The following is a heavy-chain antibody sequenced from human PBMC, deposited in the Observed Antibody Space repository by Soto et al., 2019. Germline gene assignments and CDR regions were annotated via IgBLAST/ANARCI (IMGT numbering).Heavy chain of an antibody. Sequence: QLQLQESGPGLVKPSETLSLTCTVSGGSISSSSDYWGGIRQTPGKGLEWIGSMSHSGSTYYNPPLKSRVTISVDTSKDQFSLKLSAVTAAGTAVYYCARVRGYFEYWGQGTLVNVSS. CDR1: GGSISSSSDY. J-gene: IGHJ4*02. V-gene: IGHV4-39*01. CDR2: MSHSGST. CDR3: ARVRGYFEY.